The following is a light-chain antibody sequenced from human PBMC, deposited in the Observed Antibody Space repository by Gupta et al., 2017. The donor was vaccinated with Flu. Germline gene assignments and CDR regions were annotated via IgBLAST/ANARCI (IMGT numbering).Light chain of an antibody. CDR1: QDITKF. J-gene: IGKJ2*01. CDR3: QQYDNLPYT. CDR2: DAS. Sequence: LSASEGDRVTITCQATQDITKFLNWYQQKPGRAPKLLIYDASNLAPGAPSRFSGSGSGTDFTFTITSLQPEDIATYFCQQYDNLPYTFGQGTKLEIK. V-gene: IGKV1-33*01.